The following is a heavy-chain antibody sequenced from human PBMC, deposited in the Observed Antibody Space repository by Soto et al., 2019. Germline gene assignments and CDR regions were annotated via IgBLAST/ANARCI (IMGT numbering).Heavy chain of an antibody. D-gene: IGHD3-16*01. CDR2: IIPVFDKA. CDR3: ARLRRDWGDAFDL. CDR1: VASFGSSL. V-gene: IGHV1-69*01. Sequence: QVQLVQPGADVKNPGASVKVSGKTPVASFGSSLISWVRRAPAQGLEWMGEIIPVFDKANYAQNFQGRLTITADELTGTVSMELSSLRSEDTAVYFCARLRRDWGDAFDLWGLGTFVTVSS. J-gene: IGHJ3*01.